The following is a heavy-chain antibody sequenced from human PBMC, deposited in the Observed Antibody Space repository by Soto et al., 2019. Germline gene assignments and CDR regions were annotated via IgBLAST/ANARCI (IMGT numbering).Heavy chain of an antibody. Sequence: PGGSLRLSCAASGFSVTDHYMTWVRQAPGKGLEWVSVLYTGGSAYYGDSVKGRFTISRDSSTNTLYLQMNSLKVGDTAFYFCARSFNDWTNYFDYWSEGNLVTVSS. J-gene: IGHJ4*02. D-gene: IGHD3-9*01. CDR2: LYTGGSA. CDR1: GFSVTDHY. V-gene: IGHV3-53*01. CDR3: ARSFNDWTNYFDY.